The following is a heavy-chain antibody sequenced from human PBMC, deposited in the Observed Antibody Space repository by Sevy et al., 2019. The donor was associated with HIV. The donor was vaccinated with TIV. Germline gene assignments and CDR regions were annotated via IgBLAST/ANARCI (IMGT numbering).Heavy chain of an antibody. CDR3: ARDRGITIFVDYYYGMDV. CDR2: IWYDGSNK. D-gene: IGHD3-3*01. CDR1: GFTFSNYA. V-gene: IGHV3-33*01. Sequence: GGSLRLSCAATGFTFSNYAMHWVRQAPGKGLEWVAVIWYDGSNKYYADSVKGRFTISRDNSKNTLYLQMNSLRAEDTAVYYCARDRGITIFVDYYYGMDVWGQGTTVTVSS. J-gene: IGHJ6*02.